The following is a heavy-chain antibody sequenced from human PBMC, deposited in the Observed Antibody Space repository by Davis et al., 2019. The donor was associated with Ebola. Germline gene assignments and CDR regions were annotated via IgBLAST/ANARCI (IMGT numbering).Heavy chain of an antibody. D-gene: IGHD4/OR15-4a*01. CDR3: TKDKTMATQYWYFDL. CDR1: GFSFSSYG. Sequence: GESLKISCVASGFSFSSYGMHWVRQAPGKGLEWVAFIRYDGSGEYYADTVKGRFTISRDNAKNTLYLQMNSLRAEDTALYYCTKDKTMATQYWYFDLWGRGTLVSVSS. V-gene: IGHV3-30*02. CDR2: IRYDGSGE. J-gene: IGHJ2*01.